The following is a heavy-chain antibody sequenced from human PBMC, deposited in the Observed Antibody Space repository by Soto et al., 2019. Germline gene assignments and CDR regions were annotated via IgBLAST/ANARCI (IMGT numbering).Heavy chain of an antibody. J-gene: IGHJ4*02. V-gene: IGHV4-59*01. CDR1: GSISSYY. CDR2: IYYSGST. D-gene: IGHD3-22*01. CDR3: ARHYKYDSSGYPFGY. Sequence: GSISSYYWSWIRQPPGKGLEWIGYIYYSGSTNYNPSLKSRVTISVDTSKNQFSLKLRSVTAADTGIYYCARHYKYDSSGYPFGYWGPGTLVTVSS.